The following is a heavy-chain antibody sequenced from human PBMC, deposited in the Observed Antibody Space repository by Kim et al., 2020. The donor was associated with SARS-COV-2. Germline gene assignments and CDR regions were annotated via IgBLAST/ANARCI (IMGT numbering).Heavy chain of an antibody. CDR2: IDPSDSYT. Sequence: GESLKISCKGSGYSFTSYWISWVRQMPGKGLEWMGRIDPSDSYTNYSPSFQGHVTISADKSISTAYLQWSSLKASDTAMYYCARHTYYYGSGSYNNWFDPWGQGTLVTVSS. CDR3: ARHTYYYGSGSYNNWFDP. D-gene: IGHD3-10*01. J-gene: IGHJ5*02. CDR1: GYSFTSYW. V-gene: IGHV5-10-1*01.